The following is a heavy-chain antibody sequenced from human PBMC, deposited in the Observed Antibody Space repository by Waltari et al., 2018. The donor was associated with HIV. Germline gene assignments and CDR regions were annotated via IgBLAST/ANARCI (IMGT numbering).Heavy chain of an antibody. V-gene: IGHV3-74*01. J-gene: IGHJ6*02. D-gene: IGHD3-22*01. CDR1: GFTFTSYW. CDR2: INSDGSST. Sequence: AASGFTFTSYWMHWVRQAPGKGPVWVSRINSDGSSTSYADSVKGRFTISRDNAKNTLYLQMNSLRAEDTAVYYCARQRATYYYDSSGYPYYYYYGMDVWGQGTTVTVSS. CDR3: ARQRATYYYDSSGYPYYYYYGMDV.